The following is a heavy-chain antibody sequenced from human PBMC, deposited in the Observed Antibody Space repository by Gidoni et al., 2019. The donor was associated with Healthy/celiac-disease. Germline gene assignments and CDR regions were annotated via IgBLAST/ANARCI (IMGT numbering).Heavy chain of an antibody. CDR1: VFTFSARS. V-gene: IGHV3-48*02. CDR2: ISSNSGNI. J-gene: IGHJ5*01. CDR3: VRDSWMYYGSGNWFDS. Sequence: EVQLVEPGGVLVQPGGSLRLSCAASVFTFSARSMNWVRQAPGMGLGWISYISSNSGNIYYAGSVKGRFTISRDNAKNSLYLQMNSLRDEDTAVYYCVRDSWMYYGSGNWFDSWGQGTMVTVSS. D-gene: IGHD3-10*01.